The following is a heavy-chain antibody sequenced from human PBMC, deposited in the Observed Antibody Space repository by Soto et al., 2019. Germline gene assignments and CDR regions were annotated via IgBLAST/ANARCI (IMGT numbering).Heavy chain of an antibody. CDR2: ISAYNGNT. V-gene: IGHV1-18*01. CDR1: GYTFTSYG. J-gene: IGHJ6*02. CDR3: ASYCSSTSCPGYYYYGMDV. D-gene: IGHD2-2*01. Sequence: ASVKVSCKASGYTFTSYGISWVRQAPGQGLEWMGWISAYNGNTNYAQKLQGRVTMTTDTSTSTAYMELRSLRSDDTAVYYCASYCSSTSCPGYYYYGMDVWGQGTTVTAP.